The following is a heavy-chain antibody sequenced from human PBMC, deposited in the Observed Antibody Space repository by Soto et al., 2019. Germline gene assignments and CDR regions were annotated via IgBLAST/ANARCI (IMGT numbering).Heavy chain of an antibody. CDR3: ARDTTTVLAFDI. V-gene: IGHV3-30-3*01. D-gene: IGHD4-17*01. Sequence: ESGGGVVQPGRSLRLSCAASGFTFSSYAMHWVRQAPGKGLEWVAVISYDGSNKYYADSVKGRFTISRDNSKNTLYLQMNSLRAEDTAVYYCARDTTTVLAFDIWGQGTMVTVSS. CDR2: ISYDGSNK. CDR1: GFTFSSYA. J-gene: IGHJ3*02.